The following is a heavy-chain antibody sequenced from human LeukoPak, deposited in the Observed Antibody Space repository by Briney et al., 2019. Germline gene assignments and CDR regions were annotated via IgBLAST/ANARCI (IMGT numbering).Heavy chain of an antibody. CDR3: ARDWYHAIDY. D-gene: IGHD2-2*01. J-gene: IGHJ4*02. Sequence: PGGSLRLSCAASGFTFSSYGMHWVRQAPGKGLEWVAVISYDGSNKYYADSVKGRFTTSRDNAKNTLYLQMNSLRVDDTAVYYCARDWYHAIDYWGQGTLVTVSS. CDR2: ISYDGSNK. CDR1: GFTFSSYG. V-gene: IGHV3-30*03.